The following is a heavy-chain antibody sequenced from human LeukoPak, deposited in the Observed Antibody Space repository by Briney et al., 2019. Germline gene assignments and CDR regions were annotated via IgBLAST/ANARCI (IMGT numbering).Heavy chain of an antibody. J-gene: IGHJ6*03. Sequence: SVRVSCKASGGTFSSYAISWVRQAPGQGLEWMGGIIPIFGTANYAQKFHRRVTITADESTSTAYMELSSLRSEDTAVYYCARDGVAAAGTYYYYYYMDVWGKGTTVTISS. CDR1: GGTFSSYA. D-gene: IGHD6-13*01. CDR2: IIPIFGTA. CDR3: ARDGVAAAGTYYYYYYMDV. V-gene: IGHV1-69*13.